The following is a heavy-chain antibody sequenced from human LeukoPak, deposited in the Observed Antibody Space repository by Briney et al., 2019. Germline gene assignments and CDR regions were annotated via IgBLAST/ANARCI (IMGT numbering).Heavy chain of an antibody. CDR1: GFTFSAYW. J-gene: IGHJ3*02. Sequence: GGSLRLSCAASGFTFSAYWMHWVRQAPGKGLVWVSRINSDGFSIAYADSVKGRFTISRDNAKNTLYLQMNSLRAEDTAVYYCAKDLDDFWSGSQGDAFDIWGQGTMVTVSS. V-gene: IGHV3-74*01. D-gene: IGHD3-3*01. CDR3: AKDLDDFWSGSQGDAFDI. CDR2: INSDGFSI.